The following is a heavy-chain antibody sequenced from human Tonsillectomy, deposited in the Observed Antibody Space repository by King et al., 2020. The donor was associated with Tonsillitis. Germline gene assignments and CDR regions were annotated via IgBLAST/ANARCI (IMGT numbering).Heavy chain of an antibody. CDR2: INPSAAST. Sequence: VQLVESGAEVKKPGASVKVSCKASGYTFSIYYIHWVRQAPGQGLEWMGIINPSAASTSYPQKFLGRVTMTSDTSTSIVYMELSSLRSEDTAVYYCARGQFYYDRGGYHDAFDIWGPGTMVTVSS. V-gene: IGHV1-46*01. CDR3: ARGQFYYDRGGYHDAFDI. J-gene: IGHJ3*02. CDR1: GYTFSIYY. D-gene: IGHD3-22*01.